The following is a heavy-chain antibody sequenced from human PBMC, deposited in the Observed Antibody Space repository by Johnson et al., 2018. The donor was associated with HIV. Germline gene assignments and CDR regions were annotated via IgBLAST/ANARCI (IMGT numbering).Heavy chain of an antibody. CDR3: AKDQHYYDSRNGGAFDI. D-gene: IGHD3-22*01. CDR2: ISRSGSTI. CDR1: GFTVSRNY. Sequence: QVQLVESGGGLVQPGGSLRLACAASGFTVSRNYMSWIRQAPGKGLEWVSYISRSGSTIYYADSVKGRFTISRDNAKNSLYLQMNSLRAEDTAVYYCAKDQHYYDSRNGGAFDIWGQGTMVTVSS. J-gene: IGHJ3*02. V-gene: IGHV3-11*04.